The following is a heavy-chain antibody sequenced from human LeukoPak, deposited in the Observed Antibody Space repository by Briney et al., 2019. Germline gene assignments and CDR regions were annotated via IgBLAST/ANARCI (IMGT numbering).Heavy chain of an antibody. CDR2: ISSSGSTI. CDR1: GFTFSSYE. J-gene: IGHJ6*03. D-gene: IGHD1-1*01. CDR3: ASGTTGTTGYYYYYYYMDV. Sequence: PGGSLRLSCGASGFTFSSYEVNWVRQAPGKGLEWGSYISSSGSTIYYTDSVKGRFTISRDNAKNSLYLQMNSLRAEDTAVYYCASGTTGTTGYYYYYYYMDVWGKGTTVTISS. V-gene: IGHV3-48*03.